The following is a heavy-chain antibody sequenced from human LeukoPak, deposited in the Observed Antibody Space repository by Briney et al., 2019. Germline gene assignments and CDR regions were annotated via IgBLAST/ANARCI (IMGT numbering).Heavy chain of an antibody. J-gene: IGHJ6*03. V-gene: IGHV1-18*01. CDR1: GYTFTSYG. Sequence: ASVKVSCKASGYTFTSYGISWVRQAPGQGLEWMGWISAYNGNTNYAQKLQGRVTMTTDTSTNTAYMELRSLRSDDTAVYYCARGLPDTAMVRYGPIYYYYMDVWGKGTTVTVSS. D-gene: IGHD5-18*01. CDR3: ARGLPDTAMVRYGPIYYYYMDV. CDR2: ISAYNGNT.